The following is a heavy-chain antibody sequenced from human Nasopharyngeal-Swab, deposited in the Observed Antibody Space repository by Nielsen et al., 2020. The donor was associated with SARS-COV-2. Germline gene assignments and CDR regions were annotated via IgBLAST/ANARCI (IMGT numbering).Heavy chain of an antibody. Sequence: SETLSLTCAVYGGSFSGYYWSWIRQPPGKGLEWIGEINHSGSTNYNPSLKSRVTISVDTSKNQFSLKLSSVTAADTALYYCASLNYGYYGGGVVGVGYYFDYWGQGTLVTVSS. J-gene: IGHJ4*02. V-gene: IGHV4-34*01. CDR1: GGSFSGYY. CDR3: ASLNYGYYGGGVVGVGYYFDY. CDR2: INHSGST. D-gene: IGHD4-17*01.